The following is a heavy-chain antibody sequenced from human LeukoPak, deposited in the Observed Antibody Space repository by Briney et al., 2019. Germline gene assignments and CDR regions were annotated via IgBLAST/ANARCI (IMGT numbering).Heavy chain of an antibody. CDR1: GGSISSYY. D-gene: IGHD3-9*01. J-gene: IGHJ3*02. CDR3: ATTILGDAFDI. V-gene: IGHV4-59*08. Sequence: SETLSLTCTVSGGSISSYYWSWIRQPPGKGLEWIGSIYHSGSTHYNPSLKSRVTISADMSKNQLSLSLSSVTAADTAVYYCATTILGDAFDIWGQGTMVTVSS. CDR2: IYHSGST.